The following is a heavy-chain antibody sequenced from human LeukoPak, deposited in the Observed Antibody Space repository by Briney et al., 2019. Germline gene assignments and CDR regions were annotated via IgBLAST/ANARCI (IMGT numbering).Heavy chain of an antibody. CDR2: IYYSGST. Sequence: PSETLSLTCTVSGGSISSYYWSWIRQPPGKGLEWIGYIYYSGSTNYNPSLKSRVTISVDTSKNQFSLKLSSVTAADTAVYYCARATGIVGATLEFDPWGQGTLVTVSS. D-gene: IGHD1-26*01. J-gene: IGHJ5*02. CDR1: GGSISSYY. V-gene: IGHV4-59*12. CDR3: ARATGIVGATLEFDP.